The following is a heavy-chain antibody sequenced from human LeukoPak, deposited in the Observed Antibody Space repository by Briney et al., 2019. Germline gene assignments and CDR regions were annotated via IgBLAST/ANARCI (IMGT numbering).Heavy chain of an antibody. CDR1: GGSISSGGYY. V-gene: IGHV4-31*03. CDR3: ASTTVVTLDV. Sequence: PSETLSLTCTVSGGSISSGGYYWSWIRQHPGKGLEWIGYIYYSGSTYYNPSLKSRVTISVDTSKNQFSLKLNSVTAADTAVYYCASTTVVTLDVWGQGTTVTVSS. CDR2: IYYSGST. D-gene: IGHD4-23*01. J-gene: IGHJ6*02.